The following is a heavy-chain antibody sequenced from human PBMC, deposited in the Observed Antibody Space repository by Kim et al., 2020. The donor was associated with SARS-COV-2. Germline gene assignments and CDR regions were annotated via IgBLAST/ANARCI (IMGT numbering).Heavy chain of an antibody. J-gene: IGHJ4*02. CDR3: AKDREVRGVIGGSFDY. V-gene: IGHV3-33*06. D-gene: IGHD3-10*01. Sequence: GGSLRLSCAASGFTFSSYGMHWVRQAPGKGLEWVAVIWYDGSNKYYADSVKGRFTISRDNSKNTLYLQMNSLRAEDTAVYYCAKDREVRGVIGGSFDYWGQGTLVTVSS. CDR2: IWYDGSNK. CDR1: GFTFSSYG.